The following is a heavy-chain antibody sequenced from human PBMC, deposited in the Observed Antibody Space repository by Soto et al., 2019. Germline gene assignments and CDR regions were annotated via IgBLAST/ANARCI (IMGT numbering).Heavy chain of an antibody. D-gene: IGHD1-7*01. J-gene: IGHJ5*01. CDR2: IYHSGST. CDR1: GGSISSSNW. CDR3: ARDPPHLHETTGRMDS. Sequence: PSETLSLTCAVSGGSISSSNWWSWVRQPPGKGLEWIGEIYHSGSTNYNPSLKSRVTISVDKSKNQFSLKLSSVTTADTAVYYCARDPPHLHETTGRMDSWGQGMLGTVSS. V-gene: IGHV4-4*02.